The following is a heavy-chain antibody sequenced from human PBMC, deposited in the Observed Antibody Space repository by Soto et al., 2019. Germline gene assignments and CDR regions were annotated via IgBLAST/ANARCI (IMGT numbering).Heavy chain of an antibody. J-gene: IGHJ4*02. CDR2: IYYSGST. CDR1: GGSISSGDYY. V-gene: IGHV4-30-4*01. Sequence: SETLSLTCTVSGGSISSGDYYWSWIRQPPGKGLEWIGYIYYSGSTYYNPSLKSRVTISVDTSKNQFSLKLSSVTAADTAVYYCARPRASWIQLWLIGPFDYWGQGTLVTVSS. CDR3: ARPRASWIQLWLIGPFDY. D-gene: IGHD5-18*01.